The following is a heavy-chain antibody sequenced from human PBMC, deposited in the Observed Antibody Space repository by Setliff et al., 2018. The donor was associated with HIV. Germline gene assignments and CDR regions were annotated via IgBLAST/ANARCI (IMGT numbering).Heavy chain of an antibody. CDR3: ARDLSISNPYYDILTGPGVY. V-gene: IGHV1-46*01. D-gene: IGHD3-9*01. CDR1: GYTFTSHG. CDR2: INPSGGST. J-gene: IGHJ4*02. Sequence: RASVKVSCKASGYTFTSHGISWVRQAPGQGLEWMGAINPSGGSTRYAQKFQGRVTMTRDTSTSTVYMELSSLRSEDTAVYYCARDLSISNPYYDILTGPGVYWGQGTLVTVSS.